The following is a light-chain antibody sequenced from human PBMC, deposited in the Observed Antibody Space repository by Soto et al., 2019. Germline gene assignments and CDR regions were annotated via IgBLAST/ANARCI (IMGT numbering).Light chain of an antibody. CDR1: QSISSW. J-gene: IGKJ4*01. V-gene: IGKV1-5*01. CDR3: QQLYSHPLT. CDR2: DAS. Sequence: DIQMTQSPSTLSASVGDRVTITCRASQSISSWLAWYQQKPGKAPKLLIYDASSLESGVPSRFSGHGSGTEFTLTISSLQPDDSASYYCQQLYSHPLTFGGGTKVDIK.